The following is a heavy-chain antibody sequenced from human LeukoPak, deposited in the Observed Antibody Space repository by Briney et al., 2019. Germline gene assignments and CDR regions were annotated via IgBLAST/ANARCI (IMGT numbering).Heavy chain of an antibody. D-gene: IGHD5-24*01. CDR1: VGSLSSSSYY. CDR3: ARRKRWIQSPPSYYYYYYMDV. J-gene: IGHJ6*03. CDR2: IYYSGST. Sequence: SETLSLTCTVSVGSLSSSSYYGGWIRQPRGKGLEWIGSIYYSGSTYYNPSLKSRVTISVDTSKNQFSLKLSSVTAADTAVYYCARRKRWIQSPPSYYYYYYMDVWGKGTTVTVSS. V-gene: IGHV4-39*07.